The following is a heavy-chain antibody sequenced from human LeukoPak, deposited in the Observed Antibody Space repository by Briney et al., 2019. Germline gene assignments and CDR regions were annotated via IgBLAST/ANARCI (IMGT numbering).Heavy chain of an antibody. J-gene: IGHJ6*02. D-gene: IGHD3-16*01. Sequence: SVTVSCKASGGTFSSYAISGVGQAPGQGLEWMGRIIPILGIANYAQKSQGRVTITADKSTSTAYMALNSLTDEGTAVYYRASHDANYASGMDVWGQGTTVTLSS. CDR3: ASHDANYASGMDV. CDR1: GGTFSSYA. CDR2: IIPILGIA. V-gene: IGHV1-69*04.